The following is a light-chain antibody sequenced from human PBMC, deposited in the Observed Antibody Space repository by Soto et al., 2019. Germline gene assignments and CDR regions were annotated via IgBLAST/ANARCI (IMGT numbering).Light chain of an antibody. Sequence: EIEMTQSPATLSLAPGERVTLSCRASESVSTNLAWYQQKRGQAPRLLIYAASSRATGIPDRFSGSGSGTDFTLTISRLEPEDFAVYYCHQYVSSWTFGQGTKVDIK. V-gene: IGKV3-20*01. CDR2: AAS. CDR1: ESVSTN. J-gene: IGKJ1*01. CDR3: HQYVSSWT.